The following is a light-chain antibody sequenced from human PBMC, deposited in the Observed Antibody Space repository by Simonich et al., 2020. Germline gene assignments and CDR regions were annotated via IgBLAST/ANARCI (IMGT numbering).Light chain of an antibody. J-gene: IGLJ2*01. V-gene: IGLV4-69*01. Sequence: QLVLTQSPSASASLGASVKLTCTLSSGHSSYAIAWHQQQPEKGPRYLMKLNSDGSHSKGDGIPDRCSGSSSGAERYLTSSSLQSEDEADYYCQTWGTGIVVFGGGTKLTVL. CDR2: LNSDGSH. CDR3: QTWGTGIVV. CDR1: SGHSSYA.